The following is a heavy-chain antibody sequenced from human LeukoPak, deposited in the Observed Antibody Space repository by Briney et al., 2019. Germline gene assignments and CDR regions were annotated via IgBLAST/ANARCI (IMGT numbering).Heavy chain of an antibody. CDR2: IYPDDSDT. D-gene: IGHD3-9*01. Sequence: APLQISCKGSGYSFTSYWIGCARQMPGKGLEWMGIIYPDDSDTRYSPSFQGHVTISADKAISTAYLQWSSLKASDTAMYYCARLSGTYDILTGYSYNWFDPWGQGTLVTVSS. CDR3: ARLSGTYDILTGYSYNWFDP. J-gene: IGHJ5*02. CDR1: GYSFTSYW. V-gene: IGHV5-51*01.